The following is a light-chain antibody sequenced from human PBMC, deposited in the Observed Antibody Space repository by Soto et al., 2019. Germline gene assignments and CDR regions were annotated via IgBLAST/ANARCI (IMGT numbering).Light chain of an antibody. Sequence: QSALTQPASVSGSPGQSITISCTGTSSDVGGYKYVSWYQHRPGKPPKLMIYDLNKRPSGVPDRFSGSKSGNTASLTISGLQAEDEAAYYCCSYAGTYPFVVFGGGTKLTVL. CDR2: DLN. J-gene: IGLJ2*01. CDR1: SSDVGGYKY. V-gene: IGLV2-11*01. CDR3: CSYAGTYPFVV.